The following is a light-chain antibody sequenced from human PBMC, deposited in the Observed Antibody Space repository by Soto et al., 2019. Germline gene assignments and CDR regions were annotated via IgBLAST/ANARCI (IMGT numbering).Light chain of an antibody. J-gene: IGKJ1*01. CDR3: QQLNSYPRT. Sequence: IQLTQSPSSLSASVGDRVTITCRASQGISSYLAWYQQKPGKAPKLLIYAASTLQSGVPPRFSGSGSGTDFTLTISSLQPEDFATDYCQQLNSYPRTFGQGTKVEIK. CDR2: AAS. CDR1: QGISSY. V-gene: IGKV1-9*01.